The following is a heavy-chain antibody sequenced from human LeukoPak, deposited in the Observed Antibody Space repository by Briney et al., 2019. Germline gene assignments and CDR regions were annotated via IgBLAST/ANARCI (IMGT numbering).Heavy chain of an antibody. D-gene: IGHD3-22*01. V-gene: IGHV4-59*02. J-gene: IGHJ4*02. Sequence: SETLSLTCTVSGGSVSSYYWSWIRQPPGKGPEWIGSIYSSGSTNYNPSLRSRVTISLATSKNQFFLKLSSVTAADTAVYYCARGGGYYESSGYYYHFDYWGQGTPVTVSS. CDR3: ARGGGYYESSGYYYHFDY. CDR2: IYSSGST. CDR1: GGSVSSYY.